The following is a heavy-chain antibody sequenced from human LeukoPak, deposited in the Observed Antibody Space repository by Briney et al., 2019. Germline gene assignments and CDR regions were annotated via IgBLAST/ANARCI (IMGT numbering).Heavy chain of an antibody. CDR3: ARDGSGWSKH. Sequence: GGSLRLSCAASGFNIGSEWMSWLRQAPGKGLEWVANIRPDGGETHYVDPVKGRFTISRDNAKNSLFLQMHSLRAEDTAVYFCARDGSGWSKHWGRGTLVTVSS. J-gene: IGHJ4*02. CDR1: GFNIGSEW. V-gene: IGHV3-7*01. CDR2: IRPDGGET. D-gene: IGHD6-19*01.